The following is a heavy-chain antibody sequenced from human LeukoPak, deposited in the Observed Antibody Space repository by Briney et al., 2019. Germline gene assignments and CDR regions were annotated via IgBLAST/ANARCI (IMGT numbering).Heavy chain of an antibody. CDR2: IRYDGSNK. CDR1: GFTFSSYG. V-gene: IGHV3-30*02. CDR3: AKNRLVQGGFEY. D-gene: IGHD6-19*01. Sequence: GGSLRLSCTASGFTFSSYGMHWVRQAPGKGLEWVAFIRYDGSNKYYADSVKGRFTISRDNSKNTLYLQMNSLRAEDTAVYYCAKNRLVQGGFEYWGQGTLVTVSS. J-gene: IGHJ4*02.